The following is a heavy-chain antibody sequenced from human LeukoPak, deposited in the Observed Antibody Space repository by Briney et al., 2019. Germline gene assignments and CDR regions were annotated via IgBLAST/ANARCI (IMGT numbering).Heavy chain of an antibody. CDR1: GYTFTSYY. CDR2: INPSGGST. V-gene: IGHV1-46*01. CDR3: ARDRNHAYYYDSSILLV. Sequence: ASVKVSCKASGYTFTSYYMHWVRQAPGQGLEWMGIINPSGGSTSYAQKFQGRVTMITDTSTSTAYMELRSLRSDDTAVYYCARDRNHAYYYDSSILLVWGQGTLVTVSS. D-gene: IGHD3-22*01. J-gene: IGHJ4*02.